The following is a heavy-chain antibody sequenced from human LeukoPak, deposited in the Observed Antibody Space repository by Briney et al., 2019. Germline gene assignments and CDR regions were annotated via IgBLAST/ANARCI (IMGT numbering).Heavy chain of an antibody. CDR3: ARDRYGSGSSFDY. V-gene: IGHV3-7*01. Sequence: GGSLRLSCAASGFTFSSYWMSWVRQAPGKGLEWVANIKQDGSEKYYVDSVEGRFTISRDNAKNSLYLQMNSLRAEDTAVYYCARDRYGSGSSFDYWGQGTLVTVSS. D-gene: IGHD3-10*01. CDR1: GFTFSSYW. J-gene: IGHJ4*02. CDR2: IKQDGSEK.